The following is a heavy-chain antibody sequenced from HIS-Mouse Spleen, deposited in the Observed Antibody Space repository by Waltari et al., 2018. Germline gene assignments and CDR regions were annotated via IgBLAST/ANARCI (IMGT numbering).Heavy chain of an antibody. CDR2: INHSGST. CDR1: GGSFSGYS. V-gene: IGHV4-34*01. J-gene: IGHJ4*02. CDR3: ARTKFGDY. Sequence: QVQLQQWGAGLLKPSETLSLTCAVYGGSFSGYSWGWIRQPPGKGLEWIGEINHSGSTNYNPSLKSRVTISVDTSKNQFSLKLSSVTAADTAVYYCARTKFGDYWGQGTLVTVSS. D-gene: IGHD3-10*01.